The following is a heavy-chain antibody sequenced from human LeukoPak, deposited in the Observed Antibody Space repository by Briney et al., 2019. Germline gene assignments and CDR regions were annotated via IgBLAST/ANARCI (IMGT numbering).Heavy chain of an antibody. CDR3: ARATWGYQFDC. J-gene: IGHJ4*02. V-gene: IGHV3-66*01. CDR2: IYSSGST. CDR1: GFTVSTNY. Sequence: GGSLRLSCAASGFTVSTNYVSWVRQAPGKGLEWVSVIYSSGSTYYADSVKDRFTISRDGSQNVVYLQMNSLRVEDTAMYYCARATWGYQFDCWGQGTLVTVSS. D-gene: IGHD5-12*01.